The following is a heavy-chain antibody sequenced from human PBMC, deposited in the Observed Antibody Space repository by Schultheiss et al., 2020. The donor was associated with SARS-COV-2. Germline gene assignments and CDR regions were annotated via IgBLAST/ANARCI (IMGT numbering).Heavy chain of an antibody. CDR1: GFTINTNY. CDR3: ARDLLNPGDY. D-gene: IGHD1-14*01. J-gene: IGHJ4*02. V-gene: IGHV3-74*01. Sequence: GGSLRLSCAASGFTINTNYMSWVRQAPGKGLEWVSRINSDGSSTRYADSVKGRFTISRDNAKNTLYLQMNTLGADDTAVYYCARDLLNPGDYWGQGTPVTVSS. CDR2: INSDGSST.